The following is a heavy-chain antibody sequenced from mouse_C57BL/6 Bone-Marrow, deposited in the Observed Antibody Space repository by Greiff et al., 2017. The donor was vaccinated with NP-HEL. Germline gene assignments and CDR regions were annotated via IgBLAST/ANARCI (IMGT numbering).Heavy chain of an antibody. D-gene: IGHD2-5*01. CDR2: IHPNSGST. CDR1: GYTFTSYW. V-gene: IGHV1-64*01. CDR3: ATAYYSNPYYFDY. Sequence: QVQLQQSGAELVKPGASVKLSCKASGYTFTSYWMHWVKQRPGQGLEWIGMIHPNSGSTNYNEKFKSKATLTVDKSSSTAYMQLSSLTSEDSAVYYCATAYYSNPYYFDYWGQGTTLTVSS. J-gene: IGHJ2*01.